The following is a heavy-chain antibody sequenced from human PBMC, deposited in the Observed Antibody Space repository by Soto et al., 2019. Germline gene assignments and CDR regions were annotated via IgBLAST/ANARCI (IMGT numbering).Heavy chain of an antibody. CDR2: TYYRSKWYN. V-gene: IGHV6-1*01. Sequence: QSQTLSLTCAISGDSVSSNSAAWNWIRQSPSRGLEWLGRTYYRSKWYNDYAVSVKSRITINPDTSKNQFSLQLNSVTPEDTAVYYCARARVARYCSGGSCSRVEYNWFDPWGQGTLVTVSS. J-gene: IGHJ5*02. CDR1: GDSVSSNSAA. CDR3: ARARVARYCSGGSCSRVEYNWFDP. D-gene: IGHD2-15*01.